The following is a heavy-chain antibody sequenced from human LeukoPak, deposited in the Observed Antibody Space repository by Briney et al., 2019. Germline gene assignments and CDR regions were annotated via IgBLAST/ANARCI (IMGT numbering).Heavy chain of an antibody. Sequence: GASVKVSCKASGYTFTSYGISWVRQAPGQGLEWMGWISAYNGNTNYAQKFQGRVTMTTDTSTSTAYMELSSLRSEDTAVYYCARGVVPAAHTGNWFDPWGQGTLVTVSS. J-gene: IGHJ5*02. CDR1: GYTFTSYG. D-gene: IGHD2-2*01. CDR2: ISAYNGNT. V-gene: IGHV1-18*01. CDR3: ARGVVPAAHTGNWFDP.